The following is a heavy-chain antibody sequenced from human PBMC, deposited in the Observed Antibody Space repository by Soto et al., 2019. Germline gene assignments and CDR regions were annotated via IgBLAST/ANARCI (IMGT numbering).Heavy chain of an antibody. CDR2: IFHDGTA. J-gene: IGHJ4*02. Sequence: SETLSLTCAVSGVSISSGNWWTWVRQSPQRGLEYIGEIFHDGTANYYPSFERRVAISVDTSKNQFSLKLTSVTAADTTIYFCARLVYDPRLNYMYFDFWGQGTLVTVSS. V-gene: IGHV4-4*02. CDR1: GVSISSGNW. D-gene: IGHD3-10*01. CDR3: ARLVYDPRLNYMYFDF.